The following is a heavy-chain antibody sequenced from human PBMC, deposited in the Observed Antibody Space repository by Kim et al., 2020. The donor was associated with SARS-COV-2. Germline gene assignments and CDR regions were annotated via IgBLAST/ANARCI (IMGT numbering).Heavy chain of an antibody. V-gene: IGHV4-39*01. J-gene: IGHJ3*02. CDR1: GGPVSSSSYY. Sequence: SETLSLTCSVSGGPVSSSSYYWGWIRQPPGKGLEWLANIYYSGNTYYNPSLKSRLTISVETSKNQFSLKLNSVTAADTAVYYCASVGGTPKTVRAFDIWGQGTVVTVSS. D-gene: IGHD1-7*01. CDR2: IYYSGNT. CDR3: ASVGGTPKTVRAFDI.